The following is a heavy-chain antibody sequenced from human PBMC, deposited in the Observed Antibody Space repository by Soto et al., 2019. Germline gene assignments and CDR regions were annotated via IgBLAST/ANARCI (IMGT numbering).Heavy chain of an antibody. V-gene: IGHV3-11*01. Sequence: GGSLRLSCAASGFTFSDYSMSWIRQAPGKGLEWVSYISYSGSTIYYADSVKGRFTISRDNAKNSLYLQMNSLRAEDTAVYYCARDNRAFDIWGKGTMVTVPS. CDR2: ISYSGSTI. CDR3: ARDNRAFDI. J-gene: IGHJ3*02. CDR1: GFTFSDYS.